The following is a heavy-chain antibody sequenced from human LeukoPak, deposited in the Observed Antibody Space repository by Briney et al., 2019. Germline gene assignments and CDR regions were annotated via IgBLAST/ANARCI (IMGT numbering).Heavy chain of an antibody. D-gene: IGHD6-13*01. CDR2: ISGSGGST. CDR1: GLTFSSYG. V-gene: IGHV3-23*01. Sequence: PGGSLRLSCAASGLTFSSYGMSWVRQAPGKGLEWVSAISGSGGSTYYADSVKGRFTISRDNSKNTLYLQMSSLRAEDTAVYYCAKDRWVYSSSSDYWGQGTLVTVSS. J-gene: IGHJ4*02. CDR3: AKDRWVYSSSSDY.